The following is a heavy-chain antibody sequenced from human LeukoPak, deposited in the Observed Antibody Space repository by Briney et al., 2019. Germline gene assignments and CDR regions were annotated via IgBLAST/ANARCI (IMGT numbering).Heavy chain of an antibody. CDR2: ISAYNGNT. V-gene: IGHV1-18*01. D-gene: IGHD3-10*01. CDR3: ARDRAGVWFGELLGY. Sequence: ASVKVSCKASGNTFTSYGISWVRQAPGQGLEWMGWISAYNGNTNYAQKLQGRATMTTDTSTSTAYMELRSLRSDDTAVYYCARDRAGVWFGELLGYWGQGTLVTVSS. J-gene: IGHJ4*02. CDR1: GNTFTSYG.